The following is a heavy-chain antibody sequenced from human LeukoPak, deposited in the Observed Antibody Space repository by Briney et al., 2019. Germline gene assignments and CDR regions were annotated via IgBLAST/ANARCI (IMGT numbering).Heavy chain of an antibody. V-gene: IGHV3-21*01. Sequence: PGGSLRLSCVVSGLTFSSLSMNWVRQAPGKGLEWVSSISSTSRYIYYADSVKGRFTISRDNANNSMYLQMNSLRAEDTAVYYCTRAVAAADFSPGYWGQGTLVTVSP. CDR3: TRAVAAADFSPGY. J-gene: IGHJ4*02. CDR2: ISSTSRYI. CDR1: GLTFSSLS. D-gene: IGHD6-13*01.